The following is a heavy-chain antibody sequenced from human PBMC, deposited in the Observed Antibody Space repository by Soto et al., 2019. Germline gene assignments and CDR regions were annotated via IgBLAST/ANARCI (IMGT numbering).Heavy chain of an antibody. V-gene: IGHV3-7*05. D-gene: IGHD5-18*01. CDR2: IKQDGSEK. CDR1: GFTFSSYW. J-gene: IGHJ6*02. Sequence: GGSLRLSCAASGFTFSSYWMSWVRQAPGKGLEWVANIKQDGSEKYYVDSVKGRFTISRDNAKNSLYLQMNSLRAEDTAVYYCARDTAMVTGDYYYGMDVWGQGTTVTVSS. CDR3: ARDTAMVTGDYYYGMDV.